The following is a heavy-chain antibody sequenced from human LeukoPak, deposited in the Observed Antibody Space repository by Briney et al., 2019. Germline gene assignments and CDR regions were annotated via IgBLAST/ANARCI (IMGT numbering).Heavy chain of an antibody. Sequence: SETLSLTCTVSGGSISSSSYYWGWNRQPPGKGLEWIGSIYYSGSTYYNPSLKSRVTISVDTSKNQFSLKLSSVTAADTAVYYCARDSAWLRLALPGAFDIWGQGTMVTVSS. CDR2: IYYSGST. CDR1: GGSISSSSYY. D-gene: IGHD5-12*01. V-gene: IGHV4-39*07. CDR3: ARDSAWLRLALPGAFDI. J-gene: IGHJ3*02.